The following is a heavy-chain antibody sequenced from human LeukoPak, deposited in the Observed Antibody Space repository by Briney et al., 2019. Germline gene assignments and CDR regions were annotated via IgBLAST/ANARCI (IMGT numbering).Heavy chain of an antibody. V-gene: IGHV4-61*01. CDR1: GGSVSSGSYY. CDR3: ARAPAFNNIVVVTDYYYYGMDV. D-gene: IGHD2-21*02. CDR2: IYYSGST. Sequence: PSETLSLTCTVSGGSVSSGSYYWSWIRQPPGKGLEWIGYIYYSGSTNYNPSLKSRVTISVDTSKNQFSLKLSSVTAADTAVYYRARAPAFNNIVVVTDYYYYGMDVWGQGTTVTVSS. J-gene: IGHJ6*02.